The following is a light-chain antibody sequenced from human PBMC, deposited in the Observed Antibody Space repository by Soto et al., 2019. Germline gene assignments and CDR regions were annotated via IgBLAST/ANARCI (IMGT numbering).Light chain of an antibody. CDR1: KLGDKY. CDR2: PNN. Sequence: SYELTQPPSVSVSPGQTASITCSGDKLGDKYACWYQQKPGQSPVLVIYPNNKRPSGIPERFSGSNSGNTATLTISGTQAMDEADYSCQAWGSSIVVFGGGTKMTV. CDR3: QAWGSSIVV. J-gene: IGLJ2*01. V-gene: IGLV3-1*01.